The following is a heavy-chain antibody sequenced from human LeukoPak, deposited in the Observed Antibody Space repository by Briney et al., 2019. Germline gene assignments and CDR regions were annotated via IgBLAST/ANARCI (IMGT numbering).Heavy chain of an antibody. CDR1: GGTFSSYA. CDR3: ARDRGQVGVTGGFYYDY. J-gene: IGHJ4*02. Sequence: SVKVSCKASGGTFSSYAISWVRQAPGQGLEWMGGIIPIFGTANYAQKFQGRVTITADESTSTAYMELSSLRSEDTAVYYCARDRGQVGVTGGFYYDYWGQGTLVTVSS. CDR2: IIPIFGTA. D-gene: IGHD1-26*01. V-gene: IGHV1-69*13.